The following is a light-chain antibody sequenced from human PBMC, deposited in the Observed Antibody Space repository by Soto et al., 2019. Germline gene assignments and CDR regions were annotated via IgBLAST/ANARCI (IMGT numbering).Light chain of an antibody. CDR2: GAS. CDR3: QQYGSSPQYT. CDR1: QSVSSSY. J-gene: IGKJ2*01. Sequence: EIVLTQSPGTLSLSPGERATLSCRASQSVSSSYLAWYPQKPGQAPRLLLYGASSRATGIPDRFSGSGSGPDFTLTISRLEPEDFAVYYCQQYGSSPQYTFGQGTKLEIK. V-gene: IGKV3-20*01.